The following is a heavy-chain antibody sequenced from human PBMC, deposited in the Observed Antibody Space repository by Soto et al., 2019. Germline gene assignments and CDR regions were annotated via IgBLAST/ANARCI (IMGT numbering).Heavy chain of an antibody. CDR1: DGSISSGVYY. V-gene: IGHV4-31*03. D-gene: IGHD4-17*01. J-gene: IGHJ6*02. Sequence: QVQLQESGPGLVKPSQTLSLTCTVSDGSISSGVYYWSWIRQLPGKGLEWIGYIYYGGSTYYNPSLNSRVTISLDTSKNQFSLKLSSVTAADAAVYYCARSSYGDYDPGNYGMDVWGQGTTVTVSS. CDR3: ARSSYGDYDPGNYGMDV. CDR2: IYYGGST.